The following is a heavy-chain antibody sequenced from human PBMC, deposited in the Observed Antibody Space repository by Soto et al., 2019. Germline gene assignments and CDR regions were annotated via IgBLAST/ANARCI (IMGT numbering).Heavy chain of an antibody. V-gene: IGHV3-48*03. D-gene: IGHD1-26*01. CDR3: TKEKSVMYSGYDAFDI. Sequence: PGGSLRLSCAASGFSFSDYEMDWVRQAPGKGLEWVTHIRSSGASMSADSVKGRFTISRDNAKNSLYLQMNSLRAEDTAVYYCTKEKSVMYSGYDAFDIWGRGTRGTVSS. CDR2: IRSSGAS. J-gene: IGHJ3*02. CDR1: GFSFSDYE.